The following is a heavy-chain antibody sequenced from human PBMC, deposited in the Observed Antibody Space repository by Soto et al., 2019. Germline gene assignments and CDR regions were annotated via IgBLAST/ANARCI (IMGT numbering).Heavy chain of an antibody. CDR2: ISHSGRT. Sequence: QVQLQESGPGLVKPSETLSLICTVSGASLRSGSYYWSWIRQPPGKGLEWIGYISHSGRTNYDPALKSRLTMSVDTSQNQCSLQLNSVTAADTAVYYCSYGSSFAYWGQGTLVTVSS. J-gene: IGHJ4*02. V-gene: IGHV4-61*01. CDR1: GASLRSGSYY. CDR3: SYGSSFAY. D-gene: IGHD3-10*01.